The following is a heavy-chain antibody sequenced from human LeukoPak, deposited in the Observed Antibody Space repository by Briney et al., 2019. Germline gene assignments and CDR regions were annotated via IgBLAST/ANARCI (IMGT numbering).Heavy chain of an antibody. Sequence: GGSLRLSCAASGFTFSSYGMHWVRQAPGKGLEWVAFIRYDGSNKYYADSVKGRFTISRDNSKNTLYLQMNSLRAEDTAVYYCAKDAAYYYDSSGYYYGGYYMDVWGKGTTVTVSS. V-gene: IGHV3-30*02. CDR3: AKDAAYYYDSSGYYYGGYYMDV. CDR2: IRYDGSNK. D-gene: IGHD3-22*01. J-gene: IGHJ6*03. CDR1: GFTFSSYG.